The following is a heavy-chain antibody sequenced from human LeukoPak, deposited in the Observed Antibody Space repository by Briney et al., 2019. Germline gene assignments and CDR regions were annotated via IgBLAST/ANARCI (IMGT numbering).Heavy chain of an antibody. D-gene: IGHD2-21*02. V-gene: IGHV3-7*01. CDR3: ARPASHVVLTDRYDH. Sequence: GGSLRLSCATSGFTFSSYWMSWVRQAPGKGLEWVANIKGDGSEKNYVDSVEGRFTISRDNAKNSLFLQMNSLSAEDTAVYYCARPASHVVLTDRYDHWGQGTLVTVSS. J-gene: IGHJ4*02. CDR1: GFTFSSYW. CDR2: IKGDGSEK.